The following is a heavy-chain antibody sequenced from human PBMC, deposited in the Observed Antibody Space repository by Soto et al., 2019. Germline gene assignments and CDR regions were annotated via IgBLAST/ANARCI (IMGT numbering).Heavy chain of an antibody. J-gene: IGHJ4*02. CDR2: ISSSGSTI. D-gene: IGHD1-26*01. Sequence: PGGSLRLSCAASGFTFSSYEMNWVRQAPGKGLEWVSYISSSGSTIYYADSVKGRFTISRDNAKNSLYLQMNSLRAEDTAVYYCARVGSGSPDFDYWGQGTLVTVSS. CDR3: ARVGSGSPDFDY. V-gene: IGHV3-48*03. CDR1: GFTFSSYE.